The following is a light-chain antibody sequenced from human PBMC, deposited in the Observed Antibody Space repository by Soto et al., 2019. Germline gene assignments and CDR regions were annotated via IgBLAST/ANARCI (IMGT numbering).Light chain of an antibody. V-gene: IGKV3-15*01. CDR3: QHYSNRPPT. Sequence: EVVMTQSPATLSVSPGERVTLSCRASQSVNRNLAWYHQKPGQGPSLLIYYASTRATGVPDRFTGSGSGTEFTLTISSLQSEDFGVYHCQHYSNRPPTFGPGTKVEIK. J-gene: IGKJ3*01. CDR1: QSVNRN. CDR2: YAS.